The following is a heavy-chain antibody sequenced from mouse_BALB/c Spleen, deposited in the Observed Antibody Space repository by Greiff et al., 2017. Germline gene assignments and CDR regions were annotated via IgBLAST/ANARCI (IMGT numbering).Heavy chain of an antibody. Sequence: DVKLVESGGGLVQPGGSLRLSCATSGFTFSDFYMEWVRQPPGKRLEWIAASRNKANDYTTEYSASVKGRFIVSRDTSQSILYLQMNALRAEDTAIYYCARDAEDYDWFAYWGQGTLVTVSA. CDR1: GFTFSDFY. CDR3: ARDAEDYDWFAY. J-gene: IGHJ3*01. D-gene: IGHD2-4*01. CDR2: SRNKANDYTT. V-gene: IGHV7-1*02.